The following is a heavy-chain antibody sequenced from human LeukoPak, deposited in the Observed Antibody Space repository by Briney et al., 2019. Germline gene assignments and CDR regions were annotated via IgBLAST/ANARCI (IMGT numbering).Heavy chain of an antibody. D-gene: IGHD4-17*01. J-gene: IGHJ2*01. CDR1: GGSISSGDYY. CDR2: IYYSGST. CDR3: ARDLNDYGDYSKEDFDL. Sequence: SETLSLTCTVSGGSISSGDYYWSWIRQPPGKGLEWIGYIYYSGSTYYNPSLKSRVTISVDTSKNQFSLKLSSVTAADTAVYYCARDLNDYGDYSKEDFDLWGRGTLVTVSS. V-gene: IGHV4-30-4*01.